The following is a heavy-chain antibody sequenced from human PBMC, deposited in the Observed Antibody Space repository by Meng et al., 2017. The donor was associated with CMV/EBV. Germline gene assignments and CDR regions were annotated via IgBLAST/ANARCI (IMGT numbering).Heavy chain of an antibody. Sequence: GESLKISCAVSGLTVSSNYMSWVRQAPGKGLEWVSVIYSGGTTGYADSVRGRFTISRDKSKNTLYLQMNSLRVEDTAVYYCAKDMREQLGPAINYWGQGTLVTVSS. CDR2: IYSGGTT. V-gene: IGHV3-53*01. CDR1: GLTVSSNY. CDR3: AKDMREQLGPAINY. D-gene: IGHD6-6*01. J-gene: IGHJ4*02.